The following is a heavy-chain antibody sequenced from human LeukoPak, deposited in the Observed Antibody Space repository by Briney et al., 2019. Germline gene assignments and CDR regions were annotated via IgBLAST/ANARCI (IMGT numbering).Heavy chain of an antibody. CDR3: ARGIWGSSSFGY. D-gene: IGHD6-6*01. CDR2: INDYTGDT. V-gene: IGHV4-34*01. Sequence: SETLSLTCSVYGGSFTDYFWTWIRQSPGKGLEWIGEINDYTGDTKYNPSLNSRVSISLEKSKNQFSLELRSVTAADTAVYYCARGIWGSSSFGYWGQGTLVTVSS. CDR1: GGSFTDYF. J-gene: IGHJ4*02.